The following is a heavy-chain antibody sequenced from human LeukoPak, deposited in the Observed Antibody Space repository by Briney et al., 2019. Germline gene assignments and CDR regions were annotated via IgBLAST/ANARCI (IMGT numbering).Heavy chain of an antibody. CDR3: AREQDISY. CDR1: GFTFSSYA. Sequence: PGGSLRLSCAASGFTFSSYAMHWVRQAPGKGLEWVAVISYDGSNKYYADSVKGRFTISRDNSKNTLYLQMNSLRAEDTAVYYCAREQDISYWGQGTLVTVSS. D-gene: IGHD3-9*01. J-gene: IGHJ4*02. CDR2: ISYDGSNK. V-gene: IGHV3-30-3*01.